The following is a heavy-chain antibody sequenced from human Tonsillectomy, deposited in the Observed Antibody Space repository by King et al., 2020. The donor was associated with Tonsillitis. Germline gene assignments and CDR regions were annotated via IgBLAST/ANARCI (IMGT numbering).Heavy chain of an antibody. Sequence: QLVQSGAEVKKSGESLKISCKGSGYSFSNYWIGWVRQMPGKGLEWMGIIYPGDSDTRYSPSFLGQVSISADKAISTAYLQWSSLKASDTAMYYCVRSDRSGYPDLQHWGQGTLVTVSS. V-gene: IGHV5-51*01. CDR1: GYSFSNYW. J-gene: IGHJ1*01. D-gene: IGHD3-22*01. CDR3: VRSDRSGYPDLQH. CDR2: IYPGDSDT.